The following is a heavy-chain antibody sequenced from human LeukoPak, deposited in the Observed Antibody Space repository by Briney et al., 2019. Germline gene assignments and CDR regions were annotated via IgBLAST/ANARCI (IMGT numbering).Heavy chain of an antibody. Sequence: PSETLFLTCTVSGGSISSSSYYWGWIRQPPRKGLEWIGSIYYSGSTYYNPSLKSRVTISVDTAKNQFSLKLTSVTAADTAVYYCASSVGNFDYWGQGTLVTVSS. D-gene: IGHD1-1*01. J-gene: IGHJ4*02. CDR2: IYYSGST. V-gene: IGHV4-39*01. CDR3: ASSVGNFDY. CDR1: GGSISSSSYY.